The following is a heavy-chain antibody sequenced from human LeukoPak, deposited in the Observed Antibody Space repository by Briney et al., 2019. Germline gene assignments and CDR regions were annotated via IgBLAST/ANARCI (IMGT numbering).Heavy chain of an antibody. V-gene: IGHV4-39*07. Sequence: SETLSLTCTVSGGSISSSSYYWGWIRQPPGKGLEGIGRIYTSGSTSYNPSLKSRVTISVDTSKNQFSLKLSSVTAADTAVFYCARGGASSYYYMDVWGKGTTVTVSS. J-gene: IGHJ6*03. CDR3: ARGGASSYYYMDV. D-gene: IGHD2-2*01. CDR2: IYTSGST. CDR1: GGSISSSSYY.